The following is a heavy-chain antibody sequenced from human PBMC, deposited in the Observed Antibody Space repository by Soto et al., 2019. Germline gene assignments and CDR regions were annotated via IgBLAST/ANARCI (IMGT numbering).Heavy chain of an antibody. CDR1: GYTFTGYY. CDR2: INPNSGGT. V-gene: IGHV1-2*02. CDR3: AREGGPLDCSSTSCYRGHWFDP. J-gene: IGHJ5*02. Sequence: QVQLVQSGAEVKKPGASVKVSCKASGYTFTGYYMHWVRQAPGQGLEWMGWINPNSGGTNYAQKCQGRVTMTRDTSISTAYMELSRLRSDDTAVYYCAREGGPLDCSSTSCYRGHWFDPWGQGTLVTVSS. D-gene: IGHD2-2*02.